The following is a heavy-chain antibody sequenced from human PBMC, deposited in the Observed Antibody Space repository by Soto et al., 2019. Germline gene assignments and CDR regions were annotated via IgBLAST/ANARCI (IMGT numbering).Heavy chain of an antibody. Sequence: ASVKVSCKASGYTFPSYGISWVRQAPGQGLEWMGWISGYNGNTNYAQMLQGRVTMTTDTSTSTAYMELRSLRSDDTAVYYCARDDCSGGSCYRPLAYWGQGTLVTVSS. V-gene: IGHV1-18*01. D-gene: IGHD2-15*01. CDR1: GYTFPSYG. CDR2: ISGYNGNT. CDR3: ARDDCSGGSCYRPLAY. J-gene: IGHJ4*02.